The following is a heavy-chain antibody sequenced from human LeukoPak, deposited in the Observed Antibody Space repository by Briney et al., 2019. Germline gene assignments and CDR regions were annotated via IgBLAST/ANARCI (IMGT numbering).Heavy chain of an antibody. CDR3: ARINDFWSGPTLDV. CDR2: IYHSGSGST. Sequence: SETLSLTCTSSGASISRGVHSWSWFGQPPGKGLEGIGYIYHSGSGSTYYNPSLKSRVTISIDKSKNQFSLKLNSVTAADTAVYYCARINDFWSGPTLDVWGQGTTVTVSS. V-gene: IGHV4-30-2*01. CDR1: GASISRGVHS. D-gene: IGHD3-3*01. J-gene: IGHJ6*02.